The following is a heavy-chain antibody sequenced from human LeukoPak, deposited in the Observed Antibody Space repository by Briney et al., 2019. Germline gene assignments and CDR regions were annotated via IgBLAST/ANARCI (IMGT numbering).Heavy chain of an antibody. V-gene: IGHV3-53*01. D-gene: IGHD6-25*01. J-gene: IGHJ4*02. Sequence: GRSLRLSCAASGFTVSLSYMSWVRQAPGRGLEWVSMIHSAGSTYYADSVRGRFTTSRDNSKATLFLQMNSLKADDTAVYFCARVIRSGNYYFDYWGQGTLVTVSS. CDR3: ARVIRSGNYYFDY. CDR1: GFTVSLSY. CDR2: IHSAGST.